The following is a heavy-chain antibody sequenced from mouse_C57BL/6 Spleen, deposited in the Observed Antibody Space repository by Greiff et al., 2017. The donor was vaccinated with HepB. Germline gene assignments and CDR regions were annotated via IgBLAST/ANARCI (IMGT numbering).Heavy chain of an antibody. J-gene: IGHJ3*01. CDR1: GFTFSDYG. Sequence: EVKLQESGGGLVKPGGSLKLSCAASGFTFSDYGMHWVRQAPEKGLEWVAYISSGSSTIYYADTVKGRFTISRDNAKNTLFLQMTSLRSEDTAMYYCATGYDYDGFAYWGQGTLVTVSA. D-gene: IGHD2-4*01. CDR3: ATGYDYDGFAY. V-gene: IGHV5-17*01. CDR2: ISSGSSTI.